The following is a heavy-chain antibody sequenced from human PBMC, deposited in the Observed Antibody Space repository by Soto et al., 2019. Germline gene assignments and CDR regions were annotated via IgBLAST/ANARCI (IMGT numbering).Heavy chain of an antibody. Sequence: GGSLRLSCAASGFTSSLYSMIWVRQAPGKGLEWVASITSSSSYIYYEDSLKGRFTISRDNAKNSLFLQLDSLRAEDTAVYFCVRARSTDSRPDYWGQGTLVTVSS. CDR1: GFTSSLYS. CDR3: VRARSTDSRPDY. J-gene: IGHJ4*02. D-gene: IGHD3-22*01. CDR2: ITSSSSYI. V-gene: IGHV3-21*01.